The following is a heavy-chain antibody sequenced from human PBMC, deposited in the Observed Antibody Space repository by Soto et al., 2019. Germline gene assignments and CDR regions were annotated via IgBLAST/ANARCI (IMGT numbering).Heavy chain of an antibody. Sequence: GGSLRLSCAASGFTSSLYSMIWVRQAPGKGLEWVASITSSSSYIYYEDSLKGRFTISRDNAKNSLFLQLDSLRAEDTAVYFCVRARSTDSRPDYWGQGTLVTVSS. CDR1: GFTSSLYS. CDR3: VRARSTDSRPDY. J-gene: IGHJ4*02. D-gene: IGHD3-22*01. CDR2: ITSSSSYI. V-gene: IGHV3-21*01.